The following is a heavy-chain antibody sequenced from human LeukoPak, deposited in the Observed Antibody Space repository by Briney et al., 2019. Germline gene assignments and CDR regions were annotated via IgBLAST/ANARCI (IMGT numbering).Heavy chain of an antibody. J-gene: IGHJ5*02. D-gene: IGHD6-13*01. Sequence: PGGSLRLSCAASGFTFDDYGMNWVRQAPGKGLEWVYGINWNGGSAGYADSVKGRFTISRDNAKNSLYLQVNSLRAEDTALYYCARAGSSSMFDPWGQGTLVTVSS. CDR1: GFTFDDYG. CDR3: ARAGSSSMFDP. V-gene: IGHV3-20*04. CDR2: INWNGGSA.